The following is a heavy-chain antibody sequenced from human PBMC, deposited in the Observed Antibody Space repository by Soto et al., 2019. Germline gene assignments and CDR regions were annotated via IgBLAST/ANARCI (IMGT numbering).Heavy chain of an antibody. V-gene: IGHV3-53*05. CDR2: IDSGGKT. CDR3: AKDRRSIAAAGTYGMDV. D-gene: IGHD6-13*01. J-gene: IGHJ6*02. Sequence: GGSLRLSCAASGFTVSSNYMSWVRQAPRKGLEWVSVIDSGGKTYHADSVKGRFTISRDNSKNTLYLQMNSLRAEDTAVYYCAKDRRSIAAAGTYGMDVWGQGTTVTVSS. CDR1: GFTVSSNY.